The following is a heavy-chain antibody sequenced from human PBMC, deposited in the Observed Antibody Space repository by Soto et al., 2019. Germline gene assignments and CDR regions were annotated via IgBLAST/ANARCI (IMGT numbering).Heavy chain of an antibody. J-gene: IGHJ6*03. CDR3: ARDRPYIVVVPALVRQKIEDYYYYMDV. D-gene: IGHD2-2*01. CDR1: GYTFTSYG. V-gene: IGHV1-18*01. Sequence: ASVKVSCKASGYTFTSYGISWVRQAPGQGLEWMGWISAYNGNTNYAQKLQGRVTMTTDTSTSTAYMELRSLRSDDTAVYYCARDRPYIVVVPALVRQKIEDYYYYMDVWGKGTTVTVSS. CDR2: ISAYNGNT.